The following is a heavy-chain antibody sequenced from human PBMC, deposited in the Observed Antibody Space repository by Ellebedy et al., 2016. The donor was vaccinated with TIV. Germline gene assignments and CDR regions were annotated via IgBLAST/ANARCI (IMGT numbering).Heavy chain of an antibody. CDR3: VRVVRPDDAFDI. J-gene: IGHJ3*02. CDR2: INHSGST. V-gene: IGHV4-34*01. Sequence: AGSLRLSXAVYGGSFSGYYWSWIRQPPGKGLEWIGEINHSGSTNYNPSLKSRVTISVDTSKNQFSLKLSSVTAADTAVYYCVRVVRPDDAFDIWGQGTMVTVAS. CDR1: GGSFSGYY.